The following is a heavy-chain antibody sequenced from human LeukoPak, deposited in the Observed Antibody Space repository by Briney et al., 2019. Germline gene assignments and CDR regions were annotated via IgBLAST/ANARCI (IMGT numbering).Heavy chain of an antibody. D-gene: IGHD3-3*01. CDR2: IYTSGST. CDR3: ARDNSIFGVGFDY. CDR1: GGSISSGSYY. V-gene: IGHV4-61*02. J-gene: IGHJ4*02. Sequence: SETLSLTCTVSGGSISSGSYYWSWIRQPAGKGLEWIGRIYTSGSTNYNPSLKSRVTISVDTSKNQFSLKLSSVTAADTAVHYCARDNSIFGVGFDYWGQGTLVTVSS.